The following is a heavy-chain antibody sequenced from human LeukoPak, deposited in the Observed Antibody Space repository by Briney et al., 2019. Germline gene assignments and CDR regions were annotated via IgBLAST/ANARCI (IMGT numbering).Heavy chain of an antibody. D-gene: IGHD3-10*01. CDR3: ARGRYGMDV. V-gene: IGHV1-2*02. CDR2: INPNSGGT. J-gene: IGHJ6*02. Sequence: GASVKVSCKASGYTFTGYYMHWVRPAPGQGLEWMGWINPNSGGTNYAQKLQDRVTMTTDTSTSTAYMELRSLRCDDTAVYYCARGRYGMDVWGHGTTVTASS. CDR1: GYTFTGYY.